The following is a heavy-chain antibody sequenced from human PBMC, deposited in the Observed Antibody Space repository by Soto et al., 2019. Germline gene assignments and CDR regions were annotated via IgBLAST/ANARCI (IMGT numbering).Heavy chain of an antibody. J-gene: IGHJ5*02. CDR1: GFSLSTSGVG. D-gene: IGHD3-22*01. CDR3: AHSRSTYYYDSTFDP. CDR2: IYWDDDK. Sequence: QITLKESGPTLVKPTQTLTLTCTFSGFSLSTSGVGVGWIRQPPGKALEWLALIYWDDDKRYSPSLKSRLTLTKDTSKNQVVLTMTNMDPVDTATYYCAHSRSTYYYDSTFDPWGQGTLVTVSS. V-gene: IGHV2-5*02.